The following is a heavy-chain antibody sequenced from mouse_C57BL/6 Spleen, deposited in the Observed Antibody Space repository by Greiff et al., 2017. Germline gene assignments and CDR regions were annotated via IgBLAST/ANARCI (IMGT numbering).Heavy chain of an antibody. J-gene: IGHJ1*03. CDR3: ARENYYGSSYRYFDV. V-gene: IGHV1-69*01. D-gene: IGHD1-1*01. CDR1: GYTFTSYW. CDR2: IDPSDSYT. Sequence: QVQLQQPGAELVMPGASVKLSCKASGYTFTSYWMHWVKQRPGQGLEWIGEIDPSDSYTNYNQKVKGKSKLTVDKSSSTAYMQLSSLTSEDSAVYYCARENYYGSSYRYFDVWGTGTTVTVSS.